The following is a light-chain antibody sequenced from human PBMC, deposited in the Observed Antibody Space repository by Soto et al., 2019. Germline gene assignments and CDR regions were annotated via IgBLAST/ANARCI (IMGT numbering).Light chain of an antibody. V-gene: IGKV1-5*01. CDR3: QQLNGYLELT. CDR2: DAS. J-gene: IGKJ4*01. CDR1: QTISSW. Sequence: DIQMTQSPSTLSGSVADRATITCRASQTISSWLAWYQQKLGKAPKLLIYDASTSQSGVPSRFSGSRSGTEFTLTISSLQPEDFATYYCQQLNGYLELTFGGGTKVDIK.